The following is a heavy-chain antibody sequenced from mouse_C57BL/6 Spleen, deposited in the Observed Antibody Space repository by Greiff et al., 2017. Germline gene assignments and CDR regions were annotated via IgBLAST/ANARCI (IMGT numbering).Heavy chain of an antibody. CDR1: GFTFSSYA. V-gene: IGHV5-4*01. J-gene: IGHJ1*03. CDR2: ISDGGSYT. D-gene: IGHD4-1*01. CDR3: AREGNWDWYFDV. Sequence: DVMLVESGGGLVKPGGSLKLSCAASGFTFSSYAMSWVRQTPEKRLEWVATISDGGSYTYYPDNVTGRFTISRDNAKNNLYLQMSHLKSEDTAMYYCAREGNWDWYFDVWGTGTTVTVSS.